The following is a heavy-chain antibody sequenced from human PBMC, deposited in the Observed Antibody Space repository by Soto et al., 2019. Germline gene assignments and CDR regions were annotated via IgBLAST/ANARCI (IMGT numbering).Heavy chain of an antibody. J-gene: IGHJ4*02. CDR3: ARGTGSYQAEGFDY. CDR1: GFTFSSYG. V-gene: IGHV3-33*01. D-gene: IGHD1-26*01. CDR2: IWYDGSNK. Sequence: QVQLVESGGGVVQPGRSLRLSCAASGFTFSSYGMHWVRQAPGKGLEWVAVIWYDGSNKYYADSVKGLFTISRDNSKNKLYLQINSLRAEDTAVYYCARGTGSYQAEGFDYWGQGTLVTVSS.